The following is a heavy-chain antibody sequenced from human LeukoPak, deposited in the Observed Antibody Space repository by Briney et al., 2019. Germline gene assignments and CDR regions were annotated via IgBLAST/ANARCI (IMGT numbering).Heavy chain of an antibody. CDR1: GFTFSSYS. V-gene: IGHV3-21*01. CDR3: ARGLDYYDRSGYYPFAY. J-gene: IGHJ4*02. CDR2: ISSSSSYI. D-gene: IGHD3-22*01. Sequence: GGSLRLSCAASGFTFSSYSMNWVRQAPGKGLEWVSSISSSSSYIYYADSVKGRFAISRDNAKNSLYLQTNSLRAEDTAVYYCARGLDYYDRSGYYPFAYWGQGTLVTVSS.